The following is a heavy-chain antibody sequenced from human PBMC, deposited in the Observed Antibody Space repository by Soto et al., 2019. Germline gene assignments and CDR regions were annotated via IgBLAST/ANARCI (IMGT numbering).Heavy chain of an antibody. CDR3: ARDVLGYCSSTSCYFGWFDP. D-gene: IGHD2-2*01. CDR1: GYTFTSYA. CDR2: INAGNGNT. V-gene: IGHV1-3*01. J-gene: IGHJ5*02. Sequence: QVPLVQSGAEVKKPGASVKVSCKASGYTFTSYAMHWVRQAPGQRLEWMGWINAGNGNTKYSQKFQGRVTITRDTSASTAYMELSSLRSEDTAVYYCARDVLGYCSSTSCYFGWFDPLGQGTLVTVSS.